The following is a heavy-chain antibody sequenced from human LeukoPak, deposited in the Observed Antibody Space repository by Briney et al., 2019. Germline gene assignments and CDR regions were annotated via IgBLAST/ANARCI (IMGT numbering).Heavy chain of an antibody. CDR1: GFTFSTYA. CDR2: ISADGGGT. J-gene: IGHJ4*02. Sequence: GGSLRLSCAASGFTFSTYAMSWVRQAPGKGLEWVSVISADGGGTYYADSVKGRFTISRDNSKNTLYLQMNSLRAEDTAIYHCASPETPRAVSHSGDWYYFDYWGQGTLVTVSS. D-gene: IGHD3-9*01. CDR3: ASPETPRAVSHSGDWYYFDY. V-gene: IGHV3-23*01.